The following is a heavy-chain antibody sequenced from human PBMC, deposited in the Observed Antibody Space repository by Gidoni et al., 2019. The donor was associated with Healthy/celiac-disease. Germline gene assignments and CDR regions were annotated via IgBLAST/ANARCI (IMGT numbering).Heavy chain of an antibody. Sequence: QVQLQQWGAGLLKPSETLSLTCAVYGGYFSGYYWSWIRQPPGKGLEWIGEINHSGSTNYNPSLKSRVTISVDTSKNQFSLKLGSVTAADTAVYYCARENRPPGGWYPTTDYWGQGTLVTVSS. J-gene: IGHJ4*02. D-gene: IGHD6-19*01. CDR2: INHSGST. CDR3: ARENRPPGGWYPTTDY. CDR1: GGYFSGYY. V-gene: IGHV4-34*01.